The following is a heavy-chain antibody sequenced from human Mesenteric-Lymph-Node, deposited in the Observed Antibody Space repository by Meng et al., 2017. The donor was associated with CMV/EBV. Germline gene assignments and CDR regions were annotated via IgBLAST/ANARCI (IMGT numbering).Heavy chain of an antibody. Sequence: ASVFPLSHSAQHWVRRAPGKGLEWVALISFDGGNKYFADSVKGRFTISSDNSNNTLFLQMSSLRTEDTAVYYCARGGRYLGWLLFEFWGQGTLVTVSS. J-gene: IGHJ4*02. CDR1: VFPLSHSA. CDR2: ISFDGGNK. D-gene: IGHD3-3*01. V-gene: IGHV3-30-3*01. CDR3: ARGGRYLGWLLFEF.